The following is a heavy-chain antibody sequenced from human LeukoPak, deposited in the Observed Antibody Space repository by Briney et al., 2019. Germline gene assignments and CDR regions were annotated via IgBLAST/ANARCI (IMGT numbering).Heavy chain of an antibody. V-gene: IGHV3-23*01. J-gene: IGHJ6*03. CDR2: TSGSDAGT. D-gene: IGHD2-15*01. CDR3: ARALRYCSGGNCYSGGLGYMDV. CDR1: GFTLSTYA. Sequence: GGSLRLSCAASGFTLSTYAMSWVRQTPGKGLEWVAATSGSDAGTYHADSVRGRFTISRDNAKNSLFLQMNSLRAEDTAVYYCARALRYCSGGNCYSGGLGYMDVWGKGTTVTISS.